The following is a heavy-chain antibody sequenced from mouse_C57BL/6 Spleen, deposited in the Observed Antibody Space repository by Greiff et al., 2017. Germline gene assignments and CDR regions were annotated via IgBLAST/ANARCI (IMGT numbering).Heavy chain of an antibody. D-gene: IGHD3-2*02. CDR3: ARDRGSSGYVDYFDY. CDR2: INSDGSST. J-gene: IGHJ2*01. Sequence: EVMLVESEGGLVQPGSSMKLSCTASGFTFSDYYMAWVRQVPEQGLEWVANINSDGSSTYYLDSLKSRFIISRDNATNIPYLQMSSLKSEDEATDYCARDRGSSGYVDYFDYWGQGTTLTVSS. V-gene: IGHV5-16*01. CDR1: GFTFSDYY.